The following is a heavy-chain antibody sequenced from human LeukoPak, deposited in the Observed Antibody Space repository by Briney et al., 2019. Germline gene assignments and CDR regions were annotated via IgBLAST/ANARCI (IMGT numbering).Heavy chain of an antibody. CDR2: VYHSGGT. CDR1: GDSISSSHYY. CDR3: ARHGDYYYYMDV. D-gene: IGHD3-3*01. J-gene: IGHJ6*03. V-gene: IGHV4-39*01. Sequence: SETLSLTCTVSGDSISSSHYYWAWIRQTPEKGLEWIGSVYHSGGTYYNPSLKSRVTISVDTSKNQFSLKLSSVTAADTAVYYCARHGDYYYYMDVWGKGTTVTISS.